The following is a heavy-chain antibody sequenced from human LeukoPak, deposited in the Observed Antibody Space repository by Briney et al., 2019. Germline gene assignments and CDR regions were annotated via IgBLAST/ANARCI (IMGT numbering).Heavy chain of an antibody. Sequence: GGCLRLSCAASGFTFSSYGMSWVRQAPGKGLEWVSAISGSGGSTYYADSVKGRFTISRDNSKNTLYLQMNSLRAEDTAVYYCAKEVVLGYGDRRGTVDYWGQGTLVTVSS. CDR2: ISGSGGST. J-gene: IGHJ4*02. V-gene: IGHV3-23*01. CDR1: GFTFSSYG. CDR3: AKEVVLGYGDRRGTVDY. D-gene: IGHD4-17*01.